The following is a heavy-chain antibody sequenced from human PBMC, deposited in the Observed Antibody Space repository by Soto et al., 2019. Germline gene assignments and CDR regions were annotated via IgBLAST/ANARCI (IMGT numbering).Heavy chain of an antibody. CDR1: GYTFTNFF. D-gene: IGHD1-26*01. CDR2: INPNADST. V-gene: IGHV1-46*01. J-gene: IGHJ4*02. Sequence: QVQLVQSGAEVNKPGASVKVSCKTSGYTFTNFFIHWVRQAPGQGLEWMGIINPNADSTNYAQKFQGRDTVTTDTSTGTVYTELRSLRADDTAVYFCAREYGGGRVFDYWGQGTLVTVSS. CDR3: AREYGGGRVFDY.